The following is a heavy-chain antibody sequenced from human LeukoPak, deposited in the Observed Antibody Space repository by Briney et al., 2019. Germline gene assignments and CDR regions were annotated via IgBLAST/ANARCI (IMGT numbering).Heavy chain of an antibody. D-gene: IGHD2-21*02. CDR2: INSDGSRT. J-gene: IGHJ4*02. Sequence: GVSLRLSCAASGFTLSSYEMHWVRQAPGKGLVWVSRINSDGSRTGYADAVKGRFTISRDNAKNMLYLQMNSLRAEDTAIYYCARELPREVTLDYWGQGTLVTVSS. CDR3: ARELPREVTLDY. V-gene: IGHV3-74*01. CDR1: GFTLSSYE.